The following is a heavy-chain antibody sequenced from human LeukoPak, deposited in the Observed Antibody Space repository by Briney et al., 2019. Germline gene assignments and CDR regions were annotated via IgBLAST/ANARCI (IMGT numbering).Heavy chain of an antibody. CDR1: GYTFTGYY. D-gene: IGHD5-12*01. J-gene: IGHJ4*02. Sequence: ASVTVSCKASGYTFTGYYMHWMRQAPGQGLEWMGWINPNSGGTNYSQKFQGRVTMTRDTSISTAYMELSRLRSDDTAVYYCARVTGYSGLPARFDYWGQGTLVTVSS. V-gene: IGHV1-2*02. CDR3: ARVTGYSGLPARFDY. CDR2: INPNSGGT.